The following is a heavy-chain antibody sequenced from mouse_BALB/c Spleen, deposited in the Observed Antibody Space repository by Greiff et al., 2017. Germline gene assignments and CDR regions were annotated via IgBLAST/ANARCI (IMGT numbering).Heavy chain of an antibody. J-gene: IGHJ3*01. V-gene: IGHV5-6*02. CDR2: ISSGGSYT. D-gene: IGHD2-3*01. CDR3: ARQDDGYYWFAY. Sequence: EVKLVESGGDLVKPGGSLKLSCAASGFTFSSYGMSWVRQTPDKRLEWVATISSGGSYTYYPDSVKGRFTISRDNAKNTLYLQMSSLKSEDTAMYYCARQDDGYYWFAYWGQGTLVTVS. CDR1: GFTFSSYG.